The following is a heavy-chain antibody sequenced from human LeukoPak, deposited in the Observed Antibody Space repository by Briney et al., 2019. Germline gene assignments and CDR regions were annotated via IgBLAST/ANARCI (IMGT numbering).Heavy chain of an antibody. J-gene: IGHJ4*02. CDR3: AKDPSFDFWSGYYFDQ. CDR2: VRESGDGT. CDR1: GFSFSSYA. V-gene: IGHV3-23*01. D-gene: IGHD3-3*01. Sequence: GGSLRLSCAASGFSFSSYAMSWVRQAPGKGLEWVSSVRESGDGTYYADSVMGRFIISRDNSRKTFHLQMDSLRADDTAIYYCAKDPSFDFWSGYYFDQWGQGTLVTVSS.